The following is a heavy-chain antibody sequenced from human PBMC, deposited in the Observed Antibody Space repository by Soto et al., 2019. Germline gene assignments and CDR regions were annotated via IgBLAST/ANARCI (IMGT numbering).Heavy chain of an antibody. V-gene: IGHV3-74*01. D-gene: IGHD1-1*01. CDR2: INSDGSIT. Sequence: TGLSMSLACRAAEFSRTSYSTHWDSQAPGKGLVWVSRINSDGSITSYADSVKGRFTISRDNAKNTLYLQMNSLRAEDTAVYYCARSPYTGSRFDYWGQGTQVTVSS. CDR3: ARSPYTGSRFDY. CDR1: EFSRTSYS. J-gene: IGHJ4*02.